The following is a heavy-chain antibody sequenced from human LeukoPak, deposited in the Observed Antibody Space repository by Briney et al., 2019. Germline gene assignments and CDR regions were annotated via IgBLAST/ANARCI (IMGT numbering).Heavy chain of an antibody. CDR3: AREVDGDYARY. Sequence: GASVKVSCKASGYTFTGYYMHWVRQAPGQGLEWMGRIIPILGIANYAQKFQGRVTITADKSTSTAYMELSSLRSEDTAVYYCAREVDGDYARYWGQGTLVTVSS. CDR2: IIPILGIA. D-gene: IGHD4-17*01. J-gene: IGHJ4*02. CDR1: GYTFTGYY. V-gene: IGHV1-69*04.